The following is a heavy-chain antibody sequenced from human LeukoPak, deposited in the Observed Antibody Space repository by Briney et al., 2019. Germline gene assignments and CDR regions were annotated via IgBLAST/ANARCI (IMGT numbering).Heavy chain of an antibody. CDR3: ARQQLYCSGGSCYFVDKPYYFDY. Sequence: SETLSLTCTVSGGSISISSYYWGWIRQPPGKGLEWIGSIYYSGSTYYNPSLKSRVTISVDTSKNQFSLKLSSVTAADTSVYYCARQQLYCSGGSCYFVDKPYYFDYWGQGILVTVSS. J-gene: IGHJ4*02. V-gene: IGHV4-39*01. CDR1: GGSISISSYY. CDR2: IYYSGST. D-gene: IGHD2-15*01.